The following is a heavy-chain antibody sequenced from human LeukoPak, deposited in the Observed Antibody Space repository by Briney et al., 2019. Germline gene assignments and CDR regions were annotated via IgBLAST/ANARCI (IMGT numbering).Heavy chain of an antibody. CDR3: AKAQRDYDSSETYYFDY. V-gene: IGHV3-23*01. CDR2: ISGSGGST. CDR1: GFTFSSYA. J-gene: IGHJ4*02. D-gene: IGHD3-22*01. Sequence: GGSLRLSCAASGFTFSSYAMSWVRQAPRKGLEWVSAISGSGGSTYYADSVKGRFTISRDNSKNTLYLQMNSLRAEDTAVYYCAKAQRDYDSSETYYFDYWGQGTLVTVSS.